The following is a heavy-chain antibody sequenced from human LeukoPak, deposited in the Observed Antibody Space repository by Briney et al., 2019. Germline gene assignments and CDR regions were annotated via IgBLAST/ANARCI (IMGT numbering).Heavy chain of an antibody. V-gene: IGHV3-23*01. CDR3: AKGNYGSGYYGKDV. D-gene: IGHD3-10*01. Sequence: GGSLRLSCAASGFTFSSYAMSWVRQAPGKGLEWVSAISGSGGSTYYADSVKGRFTISRDNSKNTLYLQMNSLRAEDTAVYYCAKGNYGSGYYGKDVWGQGTTVTVSS. CDR2: ISGSGGST. CDR1: GFTFSSYA. J-gene: IGHJ6*02.